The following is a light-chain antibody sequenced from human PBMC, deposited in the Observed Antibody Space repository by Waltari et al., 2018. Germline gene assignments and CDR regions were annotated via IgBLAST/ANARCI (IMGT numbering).Light chain of an antibody. Sequence: SYDLTQPPSVSVSPGQTATITCSGDQLGDKYASWYQQKPGQSPVMVIYHDNKRPSGIPERFSGSNSGNTATLTTSGTQSLDEADYYCHVWDSSTSGVFGGGTTLTVL. CDR1: QLGDKY. CDR3: HVWDSSTSGV. V-gene: IGLV3-1*01. J-gene: IGLJ3*02. CDR2: HDN.